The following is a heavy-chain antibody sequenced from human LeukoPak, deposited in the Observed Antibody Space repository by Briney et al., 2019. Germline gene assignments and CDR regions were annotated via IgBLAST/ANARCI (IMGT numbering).Heavy chain of an antibody. CDR3: ARLGGYYFDY. J-gene: IGHJ4*02. Sequence: PSETLSLTCTVSGGSISVYYWSWIRQPPGKGLEWIGYIYYSGSTNYNPSLKSRVTLSLDTSKNQFSLKLTSVTAADAAVYYCARLGGYYFDYWGQGTPVAVSS. D-gene: IGHD3-22*01. V-gene: IGHV4-59*01. CDR2: IYYSGST. CDR1: GGSISVYY.